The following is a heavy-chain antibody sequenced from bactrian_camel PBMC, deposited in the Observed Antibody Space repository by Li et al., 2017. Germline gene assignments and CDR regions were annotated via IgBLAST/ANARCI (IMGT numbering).Heavy chain of an antibody. CDR1: GYGYTASSYC. Sequence: HVQLVESGGGSVQAGGSLRLSCQASGYGYTASSYCMGWFRQAPGQKREAVAVLNHDGTLKYAESVKGRFTISQDKAINTLYLQMNSLLPEDTATYFCAAGPGG. D-gene: IGHD7*01. CDR2: LNHDGTL. V-gene: IGHV3S53*01.